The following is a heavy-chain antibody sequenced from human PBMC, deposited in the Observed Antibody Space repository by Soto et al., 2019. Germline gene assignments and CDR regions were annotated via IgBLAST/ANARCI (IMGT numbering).Heavy chain of an antibody. CDR1: GLSLSDVF. J-gene: IGHJ6*02. Sequence: EVQLVESGGDLVQPGGSLRLSCAASGLSLSDVFIDWVRQAPGKGLEWVGLIKSKGGGGTADYAAPVKGRFIISRDDSKNTIYLQMNSLKPEDTALYYCIWQQDFYYGRAVWGQGTTVTVSS. CDR2: IKSKGGGGTA. D-gene: IGHD6-13*01. V-gene: IGHV3-15*07. CDR3: IWQQDFYYGRAV.